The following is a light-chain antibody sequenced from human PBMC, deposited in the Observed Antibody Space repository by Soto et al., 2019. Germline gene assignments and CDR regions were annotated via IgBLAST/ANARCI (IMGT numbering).Light chain of an antibody. CDR3: QQSYSRWYT. V-gene: IGKV1-39*01. J-gene: IGKJ2*01. Sequence: DIQMTQSPSALSATVGDRVTITCRASQSISSDLKWYQQKPGKVPELLIYAASTLQSGVPSRFSGSGSGTDFTLTISSLQPEDFATYYCQQSYSRWYTFGQGTKVEIK. CDR1: QSISSD. CDR2: AAS.